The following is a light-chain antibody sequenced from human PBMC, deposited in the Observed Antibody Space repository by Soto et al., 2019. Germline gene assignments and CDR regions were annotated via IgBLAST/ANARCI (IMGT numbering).Light chain of an antibody. V-gene: IGKV2-28*01. Sequence: DIVLTQSPLSLPVTPGEPASISCRSSPSLLHSNDYNYLRCYLQKTGQSPQLLCYLGSNRASGVAKRLSGSAACTDFTLIISRVEAEDVWTYYCMQALQAPPYTVGQGSKMEI. CDR2: LGS. CDR3: MQALQAPPYT. J-gene: IGKJ2*01. CDR1: PSLLHSNDYNY.